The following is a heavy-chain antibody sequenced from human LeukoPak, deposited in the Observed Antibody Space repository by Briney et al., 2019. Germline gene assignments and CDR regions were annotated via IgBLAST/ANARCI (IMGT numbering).Heavy chain of an antibody. D-gene: IGHD6-6*01. J-gene: IGHJ4*02. CDR3: ARDVIEYTSSSGFDY. CDR1: GFTFSDYY. V-gene: IGHV3-11*01. Sequence: GGSLRLSCAASGFTFSDYYMSWIRQAPGKGLEWVSYISSSGSTIYYADSVKGRFTISRDNSKNTLYLQMNSLRSEDTAVYYCARDVIEYTSSSGFDYWGQGTLVTVSS. CDR2: ISSSGSTI.